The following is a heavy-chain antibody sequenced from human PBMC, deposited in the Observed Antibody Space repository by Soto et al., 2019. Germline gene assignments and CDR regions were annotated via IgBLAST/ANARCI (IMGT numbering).Heavy chain of an antibody. Sequence: QVQLQESGPGLVKPSQTLSLTCTVSGGSISSGGYYWSWIRQHPGKGLEWIGKIYYSGSTYYNPSLKRRVTTTVDTSKNQFSLKLSSVTAADTAVYYCARERSPGGYYYYGMDVWGQGTTVTVSS. CDR3: ARERSPGGYYYYGMDV. V-gene: IGHV4-31*03. CDR1: GGSISSGGYY. D-gene: IGHD3-10*01. CDR2: IYYSGST. J-gene: IGHJ6*02.